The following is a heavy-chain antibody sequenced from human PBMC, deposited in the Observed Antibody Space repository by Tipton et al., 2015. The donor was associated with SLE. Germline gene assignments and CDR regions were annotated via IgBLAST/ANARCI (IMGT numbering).Heavy chain of an antibody. V-gene: IGHV5-51*01. Sequence: QLVQSGAEVKKPGESLKISCKGSGYTFTTYWIGWVRQMPGKGLEWMGIIYPGDSDTKYSPSFQGQVTISADKSISTAYLQWNSLKASDTAMYYCGRQLDLTGDIDYWGQGTLVTVSS. D-gene: IGHD7-27*01. CDR2: IYPGDSDT. CDR3: GRQLDLTGDIDY. CDR1: GYTFTTYW. J-gene: IGHJ4*02.